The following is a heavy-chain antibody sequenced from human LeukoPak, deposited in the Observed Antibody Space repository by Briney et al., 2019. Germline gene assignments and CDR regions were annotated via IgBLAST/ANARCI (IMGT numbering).Heavy chain of an antibody. J-gene: IGHJ4*01. Sequence: GGSLRLSCAASGFTFSRYEMNWVRQAPGKGLGWLSYISSSGSTMYYADSVKGRITISRDNAKNSLYLQMNSLRAEDTAVYYCARVLAGATYFDYWGQGTLVTVSS. CDR1: GFTFSRYE. V-gene: IGHV3-48*03. CDR3: ARVLAGATYFDY. CDR2: ISSSGSTM. D-gene: IGHD1-26*01.